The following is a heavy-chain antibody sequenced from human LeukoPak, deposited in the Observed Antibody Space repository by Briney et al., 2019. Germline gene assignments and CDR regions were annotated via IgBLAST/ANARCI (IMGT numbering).Heavy chain of an antibody. CDR3: ARGGSYLSAFDV. V-gene: IGHV3-23*01. Sequence: GGSLRLSCAASGFTFSSYGMSWVRQAPGKGLEWVSAISGSGGSTYYADSVKGRFTISRDNSKNTLYLQMNSLRAEDTAVYYCARGGSYLSAFDVWGQGTMVTVSS. D-gene: IGHD1-26*01. J-gene: IGHJ3*01. CDR1: GFTFSSYG. CDR2: ISGSGGST.